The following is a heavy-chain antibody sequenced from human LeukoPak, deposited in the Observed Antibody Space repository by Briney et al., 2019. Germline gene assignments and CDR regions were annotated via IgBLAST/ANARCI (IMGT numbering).Heavy chain of an antibody. J-gene: IGHJ4*02. CDR3: ARGCWYFDY. CDR1: GFTLSDHW. Sequence: GGSLRLSCAASGFTLSDHWMTWVRQAPGKGLEWVAYIKQDGSEKYYVDSVKGRFTISRDNSKNSLYLQMNSLRAEDTAVYYCARGCWYFDYWGQGTLVTVSS. D-gene: IGHD2-21*01. V-gene: IGHV3-7*04. CDR2: IKQDGSEK.